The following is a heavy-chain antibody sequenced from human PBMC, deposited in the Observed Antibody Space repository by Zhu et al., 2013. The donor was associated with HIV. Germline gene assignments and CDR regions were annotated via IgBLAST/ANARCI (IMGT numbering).Heavy chain of an antibody. V-gene: IGHV1-69*01. CDR1: GGTFSSYA. CDR3: AREGSSSTSLTTGEDAFDI. CDR2: IIPIFGTA. Sequence: QVQLVQSGAEVKKPGSSVKVSCKASGGTFSSYAISWVRQAPGQGLEWMGGIIPIFGTANYAQKFQGRVTITADESTSTAYMELSSLRSEDTAVYYCAREGSSSTSLTTGEDAFDIWGQGTMVTVSS. D-gene: IGHD2-2*01. J-gene: IGHJ3*02.